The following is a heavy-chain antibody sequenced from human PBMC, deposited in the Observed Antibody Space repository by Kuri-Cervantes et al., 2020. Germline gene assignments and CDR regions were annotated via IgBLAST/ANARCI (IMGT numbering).Heavy chain of an antibody. D-gene: IGHD3-22*01. Sequence: SVKVSCKASGYTFTSYGISWVRQAPGQGLEWMGGIIPIFGTANYAQKFQGRVTITTDESTSTAYMELSSLRSEDTAVYYCAGHRYDYDSSGYYSGPLGYWGQGTLVTVSS. V-gene: IGHV1-69*05. J-gene: IGHJ4*02. CDR1: GYTFTSYG. CDR3: AGHRYDYDSSGYYSGPLGY. CDR2: IIPIFGTA.